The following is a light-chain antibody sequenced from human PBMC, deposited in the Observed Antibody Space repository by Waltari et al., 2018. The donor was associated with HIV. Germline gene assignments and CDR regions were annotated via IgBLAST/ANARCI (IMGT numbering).Light chain of an antibody. CDR2: EVS. J-gene: IGLJ3*02. V-gene: IGLV2-8*01. CDR1: SSDVGPYDY. Sequence: QSALTPPPSASGSPGQSVTISCTGTSSDVGPYDYVYWYQQHPGKAPKRMIYEVSKRPSGVPDRFSGSKSANTASLTVSGLQEDDEADYYCSSYAGSNNLVFGGGTKLTVL. CDR3: SSYAGSNNLV.